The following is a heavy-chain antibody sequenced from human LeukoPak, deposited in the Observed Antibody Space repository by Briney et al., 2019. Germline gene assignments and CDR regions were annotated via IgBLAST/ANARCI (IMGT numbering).Heavy chain of an antibody. D-gene: IGHD5-18*01. J-gene: IGHJ4*02. CDR2: IYHSEST. CDR1: GGSISSNNW. Sequence: SETLSLTCAVSGGSISSNNWWTWVRQPPGKGLEWIGEIYHSESTNYNPSLKSRATISVDKSKNQFSLKLSSVTAADTAVYYCAREGDTGMVLLDYWGQGTLVTVSS. CDR3: AREGDTGMVLLDY. V-gene: IGHV4-4*02.